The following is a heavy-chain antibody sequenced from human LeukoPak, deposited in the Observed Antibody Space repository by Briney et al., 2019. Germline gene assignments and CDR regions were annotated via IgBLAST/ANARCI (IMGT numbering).Heavy chain of an antibody. CDR2: INPNSGGT. CDR1: GYTFTGYS. J-gene: IGHJ4*02. D-gene: IGHD5-18*01. V-gene: IGHV1-2*02. CDR3: ARGRYSYGFGRVGY. Sequence: ASVKVSCKASGYTFTGYSMHWVRQAPGQGLEWMGWINPNSGGTNYAQKFQGRVTMTTDTSISTAYMELSRLRSDDTAVYYCARGRYSYGFGRVGYWGQGTLVTVSS.